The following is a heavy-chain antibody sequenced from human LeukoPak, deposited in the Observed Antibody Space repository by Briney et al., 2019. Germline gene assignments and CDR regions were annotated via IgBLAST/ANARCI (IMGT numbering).Heavy chain of an antibody. CDR2: ISGSGGAT. V-gene: IGHV3-23*01. D-gene: IGHD3-16*01. CDR1: GFTFSSYA. Sequence: GGSLRLSCAASGFTFSSYAMGWVRQAPEGGLQWVSAISGSGGATYSADSVKGRFTISRDNSKNTLYLQMNTLRAEDTAVYYCAKDPTVGKWPNWFDPWGQGTLVTVSS. CDR3: AKDPTVGKWPNWFDP. J-gene: IGHJ5*02.